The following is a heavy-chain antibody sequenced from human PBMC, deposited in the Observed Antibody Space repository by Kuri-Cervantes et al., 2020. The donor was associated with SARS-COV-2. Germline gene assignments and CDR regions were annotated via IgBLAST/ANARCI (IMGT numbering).Heavy chain of an antibody. CDR2: IYYSGST. CDR3: AMGYSSSSANWFDP. CDR1: GGSISSGGYY. V-gene: IGHV4-30-4*08. J-gene: IGHJ5*02. D-gene: IGHD6-6*01. Sequence: SETLSLTCTVSGGSISSGGYYWSWIRQHPGKGLEWIGYIYYSGSTYYNPSLKSRVTISVDTSKNQFSLKLSSVTAADTAVYYCAMGYSSSSANWFDPWGQGTLVTVSS.